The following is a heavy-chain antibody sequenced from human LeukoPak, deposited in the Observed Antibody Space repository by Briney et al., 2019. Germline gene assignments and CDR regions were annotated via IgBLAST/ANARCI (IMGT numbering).Heavy chain of an antibody. CDR3: ARSQSSSLIDY. Sequence: GGSLRLSCAASGFSFSAYGVHWVRQAPGKGREWVAVIWYDGSSKDYADSVKGRFTFSRDNSKNTLYLQMNSLTVEDTAVYYCARSQSSSLIDYWGQGTLVTVSS. CDR1: GFSFSAYG. J-gene: IGHJ4*02. V-gene: IGHV3-33*01. CDR2: IWYDGSSK. D-gene: IGHD6-13*01.